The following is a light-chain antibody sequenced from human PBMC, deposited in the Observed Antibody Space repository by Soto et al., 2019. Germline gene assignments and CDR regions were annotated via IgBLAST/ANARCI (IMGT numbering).Light chain of an antibody. CDR3: QQRSNWPPT. CDR2: DAS. CDR1: QSVSSY. J-gene: IGKJ4*01. Sequence: EIMMTQSPATLSVSPGERATLSCRASQSVSSYLAWYQQKPGQAPRLLIYDASNRATGIPARFSGSGSGTDFTLTISSLEPEDFAVYYCQQRSNWPPTFAGGTKVDIK. V-gene: IGKV3-11*01.